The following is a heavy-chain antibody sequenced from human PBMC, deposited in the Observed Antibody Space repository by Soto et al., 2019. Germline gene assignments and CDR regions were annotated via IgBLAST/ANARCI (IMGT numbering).Heavy chain of an antibody. V-gene: IGHV2-26*01. CDR2: IFSNDEK. Sequence: QVTLKESGPVLVKPTETLTLTCTVSGFSLSNARMGVSWIRQPPGKALEWLAHIFSNDEKSYSTSLKSRLTISKDTSKSQVVLTMTNMDPVDTATYYCARSAIECSSTSYYRSGPDYWGQGTLVTVSS. J-gene: IGHJ4*02. CDR1: GFSLSNARMG. D-gene: IGHD2-2*01. CDR3: ARSAIECSSTSYYRSGPDY.